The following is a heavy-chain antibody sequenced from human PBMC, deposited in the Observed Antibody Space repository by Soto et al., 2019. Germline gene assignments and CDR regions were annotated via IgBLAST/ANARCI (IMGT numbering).Heavy chain of an antibody. Sequence: GGSLRLSCAASGFTFSSYWMHWVRQAPGKGLVWVSRINSDGSSTSYADSVKGRFTISRDNAKNTLYMQMNSLRAEDTAVYYCPTAEIVGAINYWGQATLVTVSS. CDR2: INSDGSST. CDR3: PTAEIVGAINY. J-gene: IGHJ4*02. V-gene: IGHV3-74*01. CDR1: GFTFSSYW. D-gene: IGHD1-26*01.